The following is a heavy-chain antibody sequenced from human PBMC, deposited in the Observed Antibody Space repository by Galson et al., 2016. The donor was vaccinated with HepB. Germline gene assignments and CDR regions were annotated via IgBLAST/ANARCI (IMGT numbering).Heavy chain of an antibody. Sequence: SLRLSCAASRFTFSSYAMHWVRQAPGTGLEWVAVIWSDRSNKYYADSVKGRFTISRDNFKNTLYLQMNSLRAEDTTVYYCARGFYDVLTGHRSGMDVWGQGTTVTVPS. V-gene: IGHV3-33*01. CDR1: RFTFSSYA. J-gene: IGHJ6*02. D-gene: IGHD3-9*01. CDR2: IWSDRSNK. CDR3: ARGFYDVLTGHRSGMDV.